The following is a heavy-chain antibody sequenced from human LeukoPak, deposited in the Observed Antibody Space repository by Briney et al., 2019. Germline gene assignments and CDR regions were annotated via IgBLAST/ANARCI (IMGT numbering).Heavy chain of an antibody. CDR1: GGSISSYY. D-gene: IGHD2-15*01. Sequence: PSETLSLTCTVSGGSISSYYWNWIRQPPGKGLEWIGYIYYSGSTNYNPSLKSRVTISVDTSKNQFSLNLSSVTAADTAVYYCARQRGYCSGGSCYGMFDYWGQGTLVTVSS. CDR3: ARQRGYCSGGSCYGMFDY. J-gene: IGHJ4*02. CDR2: IYYSGST. V-gene: IGHV4-59*01.